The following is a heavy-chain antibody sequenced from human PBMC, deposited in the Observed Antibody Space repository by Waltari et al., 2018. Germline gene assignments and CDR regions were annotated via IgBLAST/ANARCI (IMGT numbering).Heavy chain of an antibody. J-gene: IGHJ2*01. CDR3: ARGARRTTVTTGWWYFDL. V-gene: IGHV3-74*01. CDR1: GFTYSMYW. CDR2: SNSDGSST. Sequence: EVQLVESGGGLVQPGGSLRLSCAASGFTYSMYWMHWVRQAPGKGLVGVSRSNSDGSSTGYADAVEGRFTISKDNAKNTVYLQMNSLRAEDTAIYYCARGARRTTVTTGWWYFDLWGRGTLVTVSS. D-gene: IGHD4-17*01.